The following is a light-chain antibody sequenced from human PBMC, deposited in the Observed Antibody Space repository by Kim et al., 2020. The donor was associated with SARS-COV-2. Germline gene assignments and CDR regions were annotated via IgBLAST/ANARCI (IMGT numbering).Light chain of an antibody. Sequence: GASVKQACTLSRGYSSCDITGHQHQPENGPRYLMKLNSDGSHTKGDGIPDRFSGSSSGAERYLTISNLQSEDEADYYCHTRATAIVFGGGTQLTVL. CDR3: HTRATAIV. CDR2: LNSDGSH. V-gene: IGLV4-69*01. J-gene: IGLJ2*01. CDR1: RGYSSCD.